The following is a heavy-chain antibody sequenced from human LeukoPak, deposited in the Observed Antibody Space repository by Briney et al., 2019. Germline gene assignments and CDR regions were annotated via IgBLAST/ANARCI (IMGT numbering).Heavy chain of an antibody. CDR1: GFTFSSYT. J-gene: IGHJ4*02. CDR2: ISGSGGST. Sequence: GGSLRLSCAASGFTFSSYTMSWVRQAPGKGLEWVSVISGSGGSTYYADSVKGRFTISRDNSKNTLYLQMNSLRAEDTAVYYCAKGTTTLVVTKIDYWGQGTLVTVSS. V-gene: IGHV3-23*01. D-gene: IGHD4-23*01. CDR3: AKGTTTLVVTKIDY.